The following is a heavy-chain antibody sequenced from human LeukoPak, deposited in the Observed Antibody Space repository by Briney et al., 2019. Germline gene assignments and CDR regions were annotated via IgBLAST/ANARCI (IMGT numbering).Heavy chain of an antibody. CDR3: ARCAALPELMFYYDMDV. V-gene: IGHV1-2*02. CDR1: GYTFTGYY. Sequence: ASVKVSCKASGYTFTGYYMHWVRQARGQGLEWMGWINPNSGGTNYAQKFQGRVTMTRDTSISTAYMELSRLRSDDTAVYYCARCAALPELMFYYDMDVWGQGTTVTVSS. D-gene: IGHD1-26*01. J-gene: IGHJ6*02. CDR2: INPNSGGT.